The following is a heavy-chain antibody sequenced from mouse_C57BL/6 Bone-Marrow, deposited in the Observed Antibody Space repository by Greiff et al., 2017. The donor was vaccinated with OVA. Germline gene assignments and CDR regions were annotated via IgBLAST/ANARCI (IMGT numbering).Heavy chain of an antibody. D-gene: IGHD4-1*01. CDR2: IDPSDSET. J-gene: IGHJ2*01. Sequence: QVQLKQPGAELVRPGSSVKLSCKASGYTFTSYWMHWVKQRPIQGLEWIGNIDPSDSETHYNQKFKDKATLTVDKSSSTAYMQLSSLTSEDSAVYYCARSYWDNFDYWGQGTTLTVSS. CDR3: ARSYWDNFDY. CDR1: GYTFTSYW. V-gene: IGHV1-52*01.